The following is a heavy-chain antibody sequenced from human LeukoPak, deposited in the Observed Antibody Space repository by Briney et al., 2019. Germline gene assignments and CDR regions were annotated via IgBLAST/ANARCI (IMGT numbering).Heavy chain of an antibody. Sequence: GGSLRLSCTASGFTFSSYAMYWVRQAPGKGLEWVSGIFGSGGSAHYADSVKGRFTVSRDNSQNTVYLQMNSLRAEDTAVYYCGKTTTGYSSGRNPAWPVDYWGQGTLVTVSS. CDR2: IFGSGGSA. V-gene: IGHV3-23*01. CDR1: GFTFSSYA. J-gene: IGHJ4*02. D-gene: IGHD6-19*01. CDR3: GKTTTGYSSGRNPAWPVDY.